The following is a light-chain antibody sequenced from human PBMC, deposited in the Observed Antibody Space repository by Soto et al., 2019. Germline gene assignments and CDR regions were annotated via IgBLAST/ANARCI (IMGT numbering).Light chain of an antibody. V-gene: IGKV3-11*01. J-gene: IGKJ1*01. CDR3: QQRSHWPRT. CDR2: DAS. CDR1: QTIDNT. Sequence: VMTQSPPTVSLSPRERATRCCKASQTIDNTLAWYQRKPGQAPRLLIYDASTRATGVPARFSGSGSGTDFSLTISSLEPEDFAVYYCQQRSHWPRTSGQGTKVHIK.